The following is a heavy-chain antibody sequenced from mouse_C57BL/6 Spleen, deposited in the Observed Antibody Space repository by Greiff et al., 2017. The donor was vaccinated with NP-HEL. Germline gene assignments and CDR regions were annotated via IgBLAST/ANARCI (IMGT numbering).Heavy chain of an antibody. CDR1: GYTFTSYW. V-gene: IGHV1-59*01. D-gene: IGHD2-1*01. J-gene: IGHJ1*03. Sequence: VQLQQSGAELVRPGTSVKLSCKASGYTFTSYWMHWVKQRPGQGLEWIGVIDPSDSYTNYNQKFKGKATLTVDTYSSTAYMQLSSLTSEDSAVYYGARVYYVNLYWYFDVWGTGTTVTVSS. CDR3: ARVYYVNLYWYFDV. CDR2: IDPSDSYT.